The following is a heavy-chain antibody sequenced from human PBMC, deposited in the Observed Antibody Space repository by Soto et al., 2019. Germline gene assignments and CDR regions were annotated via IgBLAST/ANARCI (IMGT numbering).Heavy chain of an antibody. CDR3: AKGAYSSGWYYFDY. J-gene: IGHJ4*02. D-gene: IGHD6-13*01. CDR2: IDPSNSYS. Sequence: PGESLKISCKGSGYSFSTYWISWVRQMPGKGLEWMGRIDPSNSYSNYSPSFQGHVTISADKSISTACLQWSSLKASDSAMHYCAKGAYSSGWYYFDYWGQGTLVTVSS. CDR1: GYSFSTYW. V-gene: IGHV5-10-1*01.